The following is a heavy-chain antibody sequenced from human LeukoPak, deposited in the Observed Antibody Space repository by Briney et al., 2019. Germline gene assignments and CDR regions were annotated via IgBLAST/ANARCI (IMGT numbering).Heavy chain of an antibody. D-gene: IGHD4-23*01. CDR1: GFTFSSYS. Sequence: GGSLRLSCAASGFTFSSYSMNWVRQAPGKGLEWVSYISSSSSTIYYADSVKGRFTISRDNAKNSLYLQMNSLRSEDTAVYYCATRWGPKVKYFDYWGQGTLVTVSS. J-gene: IGHJ4*02. V-gene: IGHV3-48*04. CDR3: ATRWGPKVKYFDY. CDR2: ISSSSSTI.